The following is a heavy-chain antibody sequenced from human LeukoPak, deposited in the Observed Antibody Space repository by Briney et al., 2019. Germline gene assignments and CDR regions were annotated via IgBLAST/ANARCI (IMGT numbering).Heavy chain of an antibody. CDR1: GYTFTRYG. CDR2: INPSGGST. V-gene: IGHV1-46*01. J-gene: IGHJ4*02. CDR3: ARDSGSGYYPDY. D-gene: IGHD3-3*01. Sequence: ASVKVSCKTSGYTFTRYGISWVRQAPGQGLEWMGIINPSGGSTSYAQKFQGRVTMTRDTSTSTVYMELSSLRSEDTAVYYCARDSGSGYYPDYWGQGTLVTVSS.